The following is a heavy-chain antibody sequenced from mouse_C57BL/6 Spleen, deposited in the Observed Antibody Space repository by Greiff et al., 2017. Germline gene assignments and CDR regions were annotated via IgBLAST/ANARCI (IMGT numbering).Heavy chain of an antibody. Sequence: VQLKQSGAELVKPGASVTLSCSASGYSFTEYTIHWVKQRYGQGLEWIGWFFPGRGSIKYNEPFKNKATLTADKSSSTVYMLLSRFTSEDAAVYFCARSEAAMGGGYFDYWGQGTTLTVSS. D-gene: IGHD1-1*02. CDR3: ARSEAAMGGGYFDY. J-gene: IGHJ2*01. CDR2: FFPGRGSI. CDR1: GYSFTEYT. V-gene: IGHV1-62-2*01.